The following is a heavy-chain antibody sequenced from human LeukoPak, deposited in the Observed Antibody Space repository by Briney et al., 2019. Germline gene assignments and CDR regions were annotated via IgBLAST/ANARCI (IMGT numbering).Heavy chain of an antibody. Sequence: GRSLRLSCAASGFTFSSYGMHWVRQAPGKGLEWVAVISYDGSNKYYADSVKGRFTISRDNSKNTLYLQMNSLRAEDTAVYYCAKDRGQQLVKYYFDYWGQGTLVTVSS. CDR3: AKDRGQQLVKYYFDY. J-gene: IGHJ4*02. D-gene: IGHD6-13*01. CDR2: ISYDGSNK. V-gene: IGHV3-30*18. CDR1: GFTFSSYG.